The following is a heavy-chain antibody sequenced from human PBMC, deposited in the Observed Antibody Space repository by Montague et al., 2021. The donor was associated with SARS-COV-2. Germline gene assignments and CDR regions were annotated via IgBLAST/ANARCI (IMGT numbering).Heavy chain of an antibody. D-gene: IGHD3-22*01. Sequence: SETLSLTCAVYGVSFGDYYWSWIRQSPGKGLERIGVINYGGSTDYNPSLTSRVTISIDTSQKQFSLKLSSVTAADTAVYYCARGRGGYYDSSGYYRTGGAFDIWGQGTMVTVSS. CDR2: INYGGST. CDR3: ARGRGGYYDSSGYYRTGGAFDI. CDR1: GVSFGDYY. J-gene: IGHJ3*02. V-gene: IGHV4-34*01.